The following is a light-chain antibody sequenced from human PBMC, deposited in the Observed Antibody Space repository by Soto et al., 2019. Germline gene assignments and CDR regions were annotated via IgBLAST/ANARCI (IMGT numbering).Light chain of an antibody. Sequence: DIRMTQSPSSLSASVGDTVTITCQASQDISYHLNWYQKRPGKAPRLLIYDASDLEPGVPSRFGGSGSATDFTVTISGLQTEDAATYYCQQYDDVPIFTFGPGTKV. CDR1: QDISYH. CDR3: QQYDDVPIFT. V-gene: IGKV1-33*01. CDR2: DAS. J-gene: IGKJ3*01.